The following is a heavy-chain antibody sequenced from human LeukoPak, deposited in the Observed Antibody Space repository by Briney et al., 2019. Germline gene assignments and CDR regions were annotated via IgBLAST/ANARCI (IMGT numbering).Heavy chain of an antibody. V-gene: IGHV4-34*01. Sequence: SETLSLTCAVYGGSFSGYYWSWIRQPPGKGLEWIGEINHSGNTNYNPSLKSRVTISVDTSKNQFSLKLSPVTAADTAVYYCARANDCGGGSCYSEGAFDYWGQGTLVTVSS. CDR1: GGSFSGYY. D-gene: IGHD2-15*01. J-gene: IGHJ4*02. CDR2: INHSGNT. CDR3: ARANDCGGGSCYSEGAFDY.